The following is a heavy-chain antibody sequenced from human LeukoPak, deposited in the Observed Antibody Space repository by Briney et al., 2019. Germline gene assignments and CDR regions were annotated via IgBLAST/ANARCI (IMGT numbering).Heavy chain of an antibody. CDR1: RFTFSNYW. CDR3: TTNYYDSSGYGGGFDY. V-gene: IGHV3-49*04. J-gene: IGHJ4*02. D-gene: IGHD3-22*01. Sequence: GGSLRLSCAASRFTFSNYWMTWVRQAPGKGLEWVGFIRSKAYGGTTEYAASVKGRFTISRDDSKSVASLQMNSLKTEDTAVYYCTTNYYDSSGYGGGFDYWGQGTLVTVSS. CDR2: IRSKAYGGTT.